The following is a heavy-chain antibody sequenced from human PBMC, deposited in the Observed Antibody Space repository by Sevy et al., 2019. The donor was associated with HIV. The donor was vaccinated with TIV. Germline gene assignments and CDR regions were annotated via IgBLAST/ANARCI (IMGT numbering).Heavy chain of an antibody. V-gene: IGHV3-33*01. D-gene: IGHD6-6*01. Sequence: GGSMRLSCAASGFTFSHYAMHWVRQAPGKGLEWLAIIWYDGSNKYYGDSVKGRFTISRDNSKNTLYLEMNSLRAEDTAVYYCARGGIAARIDYWGQGTLVTVSS. CDR1: GFTFSHYA. CDR3: ARGGIAARIDY. CDR2: IWYDGSNK. J-gene: IGHJ4*02.